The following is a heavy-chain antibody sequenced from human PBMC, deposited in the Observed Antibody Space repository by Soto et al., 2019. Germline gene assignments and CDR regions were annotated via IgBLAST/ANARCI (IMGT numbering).Heavy chain of an antibody. J-gene: IGHJ5*02. CDR3: ARGKSRAITGTLRPGGYNWCDP. CDR1: GGTFSSYA. D-gene: IGHD1-20*01. CDR2: IIPIFGTA. Sequence: VQLVQSGAEVKKPGSSVKVSCKASGGTFSSYAISWVRQAPGQGLEWMGGIIPIFGTANYAQKFQGRVTITADESTSKAYMELSSLRSGDTAVYYCARGKSRAITGTLRPGGYNWCDPWGQGTLVTVSS. V-gene: IGHV1-69*01.